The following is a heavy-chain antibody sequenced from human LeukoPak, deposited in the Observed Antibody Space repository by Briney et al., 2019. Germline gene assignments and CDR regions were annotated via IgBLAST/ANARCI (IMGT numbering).Heavy chain of an antibody. J-gene: IGHJ4*02. CDR3: ARPYSSSWYLDY. Sequence: PGRSLRLSCAASGFTFSSYAMHWVRQAPVKGLEWVAVISYDGSNKYYADSVKGRFTISRDNSKNTLYLQMNSLRAEDTAVYYCARPYSSSWYLDYWGQGTLVTVSS. CDR2: ISYDGSNK. CDR1: GFTFSSYA. D-gene: IGHD6-13*01. V-gene: IGHV3-30*04.